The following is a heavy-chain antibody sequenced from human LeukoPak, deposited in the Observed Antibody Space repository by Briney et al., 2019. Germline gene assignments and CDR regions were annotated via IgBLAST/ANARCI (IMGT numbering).Heavy chain of an antibody. Sequence: GGSLRLSCTASGFTFGDYAMSWVRQAPGKGLEWVGFIRSKAYGGTTEYAASVKGRFTISRDDSKSIAYQQMNSLKTEDTAVYYCTRDRANSSSWYWFDYWGQGTLVTVSS. CDR2: IRSKAYGGTT. D-gene: IGHD6-13*01. J-gene: IGHJ5*01. CDR1: GFTFGDYA. V-gene: IGHV3-49*04. CDR3: TRDRANSSSWYWFDY.